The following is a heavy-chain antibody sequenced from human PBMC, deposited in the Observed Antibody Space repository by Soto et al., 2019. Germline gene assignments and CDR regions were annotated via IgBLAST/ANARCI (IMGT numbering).Heavy chain of an antibody. J-gene: IGHJ4*02. V-gene: IGHV1-46*03. CDR3: SRGGSTWPFDY. CDR2: INPSGGST. D-gene: IGHD3-10*01. Sequence: GASVKVSCKASGYTFTTYYMHWVRQAPGQGLEWMGMINPSGGSTSYAQKFQDRVTMTRDTSTSTVYMELSSLRSEDTAVYYCSRGGSTWPFDYRGQGTPVTVSS. CDR1: GYTFTTYY.